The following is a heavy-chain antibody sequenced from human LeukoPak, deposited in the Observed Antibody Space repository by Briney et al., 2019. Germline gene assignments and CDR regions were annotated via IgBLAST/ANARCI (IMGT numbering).Heavy chain of an antibody. Sequence: SETLSLTCTVSGGSIWTSDYYWGCIRQFPGKGLEWIGTISDGGGTYYNPSLESRVIISVDTSKNQFSLKLSSVTAADTAVYYCVRHCCSTPSKRTFDIWGQGTLVTVSS. J-gene: IGHJ3*02. CDR3: VRHCCSTPSKRTFDI. D-gene: IGHD2-2*01. CDR1: GGSIWTSDYY. V-gene: IGHV4-39*01. CDR2: ISDGGGT.